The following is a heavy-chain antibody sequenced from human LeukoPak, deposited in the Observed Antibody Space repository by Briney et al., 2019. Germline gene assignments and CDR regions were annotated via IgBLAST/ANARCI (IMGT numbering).Heavy chain of an antibody. CDR1: GFTVSSNY. D-gene: IGHD3-22*01. V-gene: IGHV3-66*01. Sequence: GGSLRLSCAASGFTVSSNYMSWVRQAPGKGLEWVSVIYSGGSTYYADSVKGRFTISRDNSKNTLYLQMNSLRAEDTAVYYCARDPSGYYDSSGYDHWGQGTLVTVSS. CDR3: ARDPSGYYDSSGYDH. CDR2: IYSGGST. J-gene: IGHJ4*02.